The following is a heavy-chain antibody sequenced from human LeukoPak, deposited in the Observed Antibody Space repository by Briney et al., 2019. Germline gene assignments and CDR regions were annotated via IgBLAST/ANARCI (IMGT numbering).Heavy chain of an antibody. D-gene: IGHD3-10*01. CDR2: IYTSGST. Sequence: PSENLSLNCTVSGASISSGSYYWSWIRQPAGKGLEWIGRIYTSGSTNYNPSLKSRVTISVDTSKNQFSLKLSSVTAADAAVYYCARSYYYGSGDYGMDVWGQGTTVTVSS. V-gene: IGHV4-61*02. CDR1: GASISSGSYY. J-gene: IGHJ6*02. CDR3: ARSYYYGSGDYGMDV.